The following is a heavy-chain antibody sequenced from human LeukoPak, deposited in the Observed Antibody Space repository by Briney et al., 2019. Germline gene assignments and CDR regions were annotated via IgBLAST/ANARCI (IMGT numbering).Heavy chain of an antibody. J-gene: IGHJ4*02. CDR2: ISYDGSDK. CDR3: AKDLATKYTLDY. D-gene: IGHD6-6*01. CDR1: GFTFRSYG. V-gene: IGHV3-30*18. Sequence: GGSLRLSCAASGFTFRSYGIHWARQAPGKGLEWVALISYDGSDKFFADSVRGRFTISRDNSKNTLYLQMNSLRAEDTAVYYCAKDLATKYTLDYWGQGTLVTVSS.